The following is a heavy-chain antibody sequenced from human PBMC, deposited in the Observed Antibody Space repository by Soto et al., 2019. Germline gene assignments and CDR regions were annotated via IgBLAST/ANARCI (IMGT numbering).Heavy chain of an antibody. D-gene: IGHD2-8*01. CDR2: IVVGSGNT. CDR3: AASSPITNFRYHYYGMYV. Sequence: EASGKVSGKASGFTFTSSAVQWVRQARGQRLEWIGWIVVGSGNTNYAQKFQERVTITRDMSTSTAYMELSSLRSEETAVYYCAASSPITNFRYHYYGMYVWDQGPKV. J-gene: IGHJ6*02. CDR1: GFTFTSSA. V-gene: IGHV1-58*01.